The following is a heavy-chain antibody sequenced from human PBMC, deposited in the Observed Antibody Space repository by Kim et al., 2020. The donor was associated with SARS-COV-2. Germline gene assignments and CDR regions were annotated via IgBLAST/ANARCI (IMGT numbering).Heavy chain of an antibody. Sequence: SVKVSCKASGGTFSSYAISWVRQAPGQGLEWMGGIIPIFGTANYAQKFQGRVTITADESTSTAYMELSSLRSEDTAVYYCARFVDTYSSSWYRRVWFDPWGQGTLVTVSS. CDR1: GGTFSSYA. CDR2: IIPIFGTA. V-gene: IGHV1-69*13. J-gene: IGHJ5*02. CDR3: ARFVDTYSSSWYRRVWFDP. D-gene: IGHD6-13*01.